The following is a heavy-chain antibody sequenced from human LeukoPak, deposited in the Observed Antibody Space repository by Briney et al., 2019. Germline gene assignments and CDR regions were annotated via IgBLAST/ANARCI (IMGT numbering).Heavy chain of an antibody. Sequence: GGSLRLFREASGFPFSTYWMSWVREAPGKGLVWVANINQDGSEKYCVDSVKGRFTISRDNAKNSLYLQMNSLRADDTAVYYCARGSGRDWFDPWGQGTLVTVSS. D-gene: IGHD6-19*01. CDR3: ARGSGRDWFDP. J-gene: IGHJ5*02. CDR1: GFPFSTYW. V-gene: IGHV3-7*01. CDR2: INQDGSEK.